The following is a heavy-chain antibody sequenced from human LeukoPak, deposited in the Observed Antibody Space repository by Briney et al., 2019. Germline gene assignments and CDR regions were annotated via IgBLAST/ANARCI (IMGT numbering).Heavy chain of an antibody. CDR1: GDSVSSNSAA. CDR2: TYYKSKWSN. D-gene: IGHD4-17*01. Sequence: SQTLSLTCAISGDSVSSNSAAWTWIRQSPSRGLEWLGRTYYKSKWSNNYAVSVKSRITINSDTSKNQFALHLTSVTPEDTAVYYCARGSNDYRDYSFDCWGQGTLVTVSS. J-gene: IGHJ4*02. CDR3: ARGSNDYRDYSFDC. V-gene: IGHV6-1*01.